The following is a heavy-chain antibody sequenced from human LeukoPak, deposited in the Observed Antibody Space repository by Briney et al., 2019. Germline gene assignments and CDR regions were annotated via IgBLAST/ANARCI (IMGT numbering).Heavy chain of an antibody. V-gene: IGHV3-49*03. Sequence: PGGSLRLSCTASGFTFGDYAMSWIRQAPGKGLEWVDFIRSKAYGETADYAASVKGRFTISRDDSKAIAYLQMNSLKTEDTAVYHCTRDRGAYNLYDYWGQGTLVTVSS. CDR1: GFTFGDYA. D-gene: IGHD1-1*01. CDR3: TRDRGAYNLYDY. J-gene: IGHJ4*02. CDR2: IRSKAYGETA.